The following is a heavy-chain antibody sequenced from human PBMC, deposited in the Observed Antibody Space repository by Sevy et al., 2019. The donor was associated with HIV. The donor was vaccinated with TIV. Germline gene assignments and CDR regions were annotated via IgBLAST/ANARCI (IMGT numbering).Heavy chain of an antibody. CDR2: ISSSSSTI. D-gene: IGHD3-3*01. Sequence: GGSLRLSCAASGFTFSSYSMNWVRQAPGKGLEWVSYISSSSSTIYYADSVKGRFTISRDNAKNSLYLQMNSLRAEDTAVYYCARKYDFWSGYPYYYYGMDVWGQGTTVTVSS. J-gene: IGHJ6*02. CDR1: GFTFSSYS. CDR3: ARKYDFWSGYPYYYYGMDV. V-gene: IGHV3-48*01.